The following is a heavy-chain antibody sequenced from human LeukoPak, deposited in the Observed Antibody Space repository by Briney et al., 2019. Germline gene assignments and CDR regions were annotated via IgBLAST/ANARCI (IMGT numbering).Heavy chain of an antibody. CDR3: ARDMALTTVTNVFAFDI. CDR2: ISSSSSYI. V-gene: IGHV3-21*01. J-gene: IGHJ3*02. Sequence: GGSLRLSCAASRFAFSSFSMNWVCRVPGKGLEWVSSISSSSSYIHYADSVKGRFTISRDNAKSSLYLQMNSLRAEDTAVYYCARDMALTTVTNVFAFDIWGQGTMVTVSS. CDR1: RFAFSSFS. D-gene: IGHD4-17*01.